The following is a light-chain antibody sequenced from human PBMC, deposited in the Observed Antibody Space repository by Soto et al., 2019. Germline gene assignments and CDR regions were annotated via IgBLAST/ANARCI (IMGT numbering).Light chain of an antibody. CDR2: GAS. V-gene: IGKV3-20*01. Sequence: VLTQSPGTLSLSSGERATLSCRASQSVSSSYLAWYQQKPGQAPRLLIYGASSRATGITDRFSGSGSGTDFTLTISRLEPEDFAVYSCQHYGYSPPFMYTFGQGTKLEIK. CDR3: QHYGYSPPFMYT. J-gene: IGKJ2*01. CDR1: QSVSSSY.